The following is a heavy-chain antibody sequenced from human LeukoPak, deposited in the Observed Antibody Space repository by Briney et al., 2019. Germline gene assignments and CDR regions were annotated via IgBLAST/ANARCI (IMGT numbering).Heavy chain of an antibody. CDR3: ARHRFTILGVARENDAFDI. Sequence: SETLSLTCTVSGGSISSGGYYWSWIRQPPGKGLEWIGYIYHSGSTYYNPSLKSRVTISVDRSKNQFSLKLSSVTAADTAVYYCARHRFTILGVARENDAFDIWGQGTMVTVSS. D-gene: IGHD3-3*01. CDR1: GGSISSGGYY. J-gene: IGHJ3*02. V-gene: IGHV4-30-2*01. CDR2: IYHSGST.